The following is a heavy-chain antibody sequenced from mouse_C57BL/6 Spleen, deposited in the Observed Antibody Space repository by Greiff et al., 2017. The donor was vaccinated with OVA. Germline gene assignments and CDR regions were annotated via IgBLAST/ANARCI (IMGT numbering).Heavy chain of an antibody. CDR1: GYTFTSYT. CDR3: ASYYSNYWFAY. Sequence: QVQLKQSGAELARPGASVKMSCKASGYTFTSYTMHWVKQRPGQGLEWIGYINPSSGYTKYNQKFKDKATLTADKSSSTAYMQLSSLTSEDSAVYYCASYYSNYWFAYWGQGTLVTVSA. D-gene: IGHD2-5*01. J-gene: IGHJ3*01. V-gene: IGHV1-4*01. CDR2: INPSSGYT.